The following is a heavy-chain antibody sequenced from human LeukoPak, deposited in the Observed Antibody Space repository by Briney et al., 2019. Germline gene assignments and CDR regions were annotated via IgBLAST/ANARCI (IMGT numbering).Heavy chain of an antibody. Sequence: ASVKVSCKVSGYTLTELSMHWVRQAPGKGLEWMGGFDPEDGETIYAQKFQGRVTMTRDTSTSTVYMELSSLRSEDTAVYYCARVNWSRVTDYWGQGTLVTVSS. J-gene: IGHJ4*02. D-gene: IGHD3-3*01. CDR1: GYTLTELS. CDR2: FDPEDGET. CDR3: ARVNWSRVTDY. V-gene: IGHV1-24*01.